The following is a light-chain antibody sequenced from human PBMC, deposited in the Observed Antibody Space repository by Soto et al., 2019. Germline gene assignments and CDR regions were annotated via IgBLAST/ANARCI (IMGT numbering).Light chain of an antibody. V-gene: IGKV3-20*01. J-gene: IGKJ5*01. CDR3: QQYGRPPIT. Sequence: ESVLTQSPGTLSLSPGERATLSCRASQSVSSNYVAWYQQKPGQPPRVLIYVASSRATGIPASFSGSGSGTDFTLTISRLEPEDFAVYYCQQYGRPPITFGQGTRLEIK. CDR2: VAS. CDR1: QSVSSNY.